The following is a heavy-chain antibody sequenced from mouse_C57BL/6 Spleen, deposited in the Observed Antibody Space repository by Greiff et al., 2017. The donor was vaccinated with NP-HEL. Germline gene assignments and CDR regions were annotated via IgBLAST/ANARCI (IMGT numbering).Heavy chain of an antibody. CDR2: IDPSDSYT. Sequence: QVQLKQPGAELVKPGASVKLSCKASGYTFTSYWMQWVKQRPGQGLEWIGEIDPSDSYTNYNQKFKGKATLTVDTSSSTAYMQLSSLTSEDSAVYYCARKGAYYPSYWYFDVWGTGTTVTVSS. V-gene: IGHV1-50*01. D-gene: IGHD2-10*01. CDR1: GYTFTSYW. CDR3: ARKGAYYPSYWYFDV. J-gene: IGHJ1*03.